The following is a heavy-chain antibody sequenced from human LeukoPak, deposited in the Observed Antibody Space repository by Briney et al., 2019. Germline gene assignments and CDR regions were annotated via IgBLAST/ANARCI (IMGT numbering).Heavy chain of an antibody. CDR3: ARAVRGVIPPERAYYYGMDV. CDR1: GGSISSYY. D-gene: IGHD3-10*01. CDR2: IYYSGST. V-gene: IGHV4-59*01. Sequence: PSETLSLTCTVSGGSISSYYWSWIRQPPGKGLEWIGYIYYSGSTNCNPSLKSRVTISVDTSKNQFSLKLSSVTAADTAVYYCARAVRGVIPPERAYYYGMDVWGQGTTVTVSS. J-gene: IGHJ6*02.